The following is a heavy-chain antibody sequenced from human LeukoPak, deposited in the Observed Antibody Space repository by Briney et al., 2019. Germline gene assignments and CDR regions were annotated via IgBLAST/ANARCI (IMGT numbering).Heavy chain of an antibody. Sequence: GGSLRLSCAASGFTFSDYGIHWVRQAPSKGLESVAGMSYDGSNEYFADSVKGRFTISRGNSKNTMYLQMNSLRGEGPAVFFLAKNLFRYFEGLMDVWGLGTTVTVSS. CDR1: GFTFSDYG. CDR3: AKNLFRYFEGLMDV. D-gene: IGHD3-9*01. V-gene: IGHV3-30*18. J-gene: IGHJ6*02. CDR2: MSYDGSNE.